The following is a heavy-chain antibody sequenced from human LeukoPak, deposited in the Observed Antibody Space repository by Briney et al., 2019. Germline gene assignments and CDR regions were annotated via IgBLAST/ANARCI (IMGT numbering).Heavy chain of an antibody. CDR1: GGSISSGGYY. CDR3: AREGCSGGRCFDGGYFQH. CDR2: IYYSGST. D-gene: IGHD2-15*01. J-gene: IGHJ1*01. Sequence: SETLSLTCTVSGGSISSGGYYWSWIRQYPGKGLEWIGYIYYSGSTYYNPSLKSRVTISVDTSKNQFSLKLSSVTAADTAVYYCAREGCSGGRCFDGGYFQHWGQGPLVTVSS. V-gene: IGHV4-31*03.